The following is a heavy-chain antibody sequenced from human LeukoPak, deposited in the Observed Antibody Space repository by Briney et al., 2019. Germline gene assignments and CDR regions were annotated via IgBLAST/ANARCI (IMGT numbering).Heavy chain of an antibody. J-gene: IGHJ5*02. Sequence: GGSLRLSCAASGFTFSSYAMHWVRQAPGKGLEWVAVISYDGSNKYYADSVKGRFTISRDNSKNTLYLQMNSLRAEDTAVYYCAREIEQWLGNWFDPWGQGTLVTVSS. V-gene: IGHV3-30*04. CDR2: ISYDGSNK. D-gene: IGHD6-19*01. CDR1: GFTFSSYA. CDR3: AREIEQWLGNWFDP.